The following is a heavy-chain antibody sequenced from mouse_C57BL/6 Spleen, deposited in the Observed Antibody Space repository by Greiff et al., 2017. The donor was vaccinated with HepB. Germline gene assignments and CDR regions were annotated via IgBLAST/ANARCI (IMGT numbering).Heavy chain of an antibody. J-gene: IGHJ3*01. Sequence: QVQLQQPGPELVKPGASVKLSCKASGYTFTSYCMHWVKQRPGKGLEWIGYINPSNGGTNYNEKFKSKATLTVDKSSSTAYMQLSSLTSEDSAFYKCARGSVTGSPFADWGQGTLVTVSA. V-gene: IGHV1-53*01. CDR2: INPSNGGT. CDR3: ARGSVTGSPFAD. D-gene: IGHD4-1*01. CDR1: GYTFTSYC.